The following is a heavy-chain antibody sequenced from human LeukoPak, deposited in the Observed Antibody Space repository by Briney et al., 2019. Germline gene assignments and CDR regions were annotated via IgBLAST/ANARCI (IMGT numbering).Heavy chain of an antibody. Sequence: PGGSLRLSCEASGFTFSAYAMTWVRQAPGKGLEWVSSIGSDGKTHYSESVKGRFTISRDNSKNTLYLQMNSLRADDTAVYYCAKDPLYSYGSKHYFDYWGQGTLVTVSS. CDR2: IGSDGKT. CDR1: GFTFSAYA. D-gene: IGHD5-18*01. V-gene: IGHV3-23*01. CDR3: AKDPLYSYGSKHYFDY. J-gene: IGHJ4*02.